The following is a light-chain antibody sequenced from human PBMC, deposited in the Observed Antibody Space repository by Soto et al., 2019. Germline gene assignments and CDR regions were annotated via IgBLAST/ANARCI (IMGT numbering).Light chain of an antibody. J-gene: IGKJ4*01. CDR3: QQANHFPLT. CDR1: QNIGTW. CDR2: GAS. V-gene: IGKV1-12*01. Sequence: DLQMTQSPSSVSASIGDRVTITCRASQNIGTWLAWYQQKPGKAPKYLIYGASNLLSGVPARFSGSGSGTDFTLTISSLQPEDFASYFCQQANHFPLTFGGGTSVDIK.